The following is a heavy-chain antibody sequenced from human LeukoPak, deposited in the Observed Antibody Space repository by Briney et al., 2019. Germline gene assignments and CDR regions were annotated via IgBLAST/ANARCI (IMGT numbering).Heavy chain of an antibody. CDR2: INPNGGGT. D-gene: IGHD1-14*01. Sequence: ASVKVSCKASGYTFTGYFIYWVRQAPGQGLEWMGWINPNGGGTSCAQKFQGRVTMTSDTSISSAYMERSRLGSDDTAVYYCARRYSPTGPFDYWGQGTLVTVSS. J-gene: IGHJ4*02. CDR1: GYTFTGYF. V-gene: IGHV1-2*02. CDR3: ARRYSPTGPFDY.